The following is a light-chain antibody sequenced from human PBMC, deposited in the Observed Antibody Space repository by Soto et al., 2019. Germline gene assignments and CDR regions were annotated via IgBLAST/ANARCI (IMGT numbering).Light chain of an antibody. CDR1: QNVFSN. CDR2: GAS. Sequence: EIVMTQSPGTLSVSPGERATLSCRASQNVFSNVAWYQQRPGQPPRLLISGASTRATGVSARFSASGSGTDFTLTITSLQSEDFGVYYCQQYHNWPAFGQGTKVEIK. V-gene: IGKV3-15*01. CDR3: QQYHNWPA. J-gene: IGKJ1*01.